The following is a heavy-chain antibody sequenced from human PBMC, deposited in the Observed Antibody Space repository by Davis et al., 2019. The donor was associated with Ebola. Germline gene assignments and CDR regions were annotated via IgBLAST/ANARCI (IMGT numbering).Heavy chain of an antibody. V-gene: IGHV4-59*01. Sequence: SETLSLTCTVSGGSISRYYWTWIRQPPGKGLEWIGYMYNSRSTNSNPSLKSRVTMSIDPSRSQFSLKLSSVTAADRALYYCARVRDSGSLLPSFAFDYWGQGALVSVSS. CDR2: MYNSRST. D-gene: IGHD1-26*01. J-gene: IGHJ4*02. CDR3: ARVRDSGSLLPSFAFDY. CDR1: GGSISRYY.